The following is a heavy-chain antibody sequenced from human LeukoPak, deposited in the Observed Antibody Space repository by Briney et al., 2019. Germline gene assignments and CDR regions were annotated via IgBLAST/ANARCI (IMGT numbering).Heavy chain of an antibody. V-gene: IGHV3-23*01. CDR3: AKKLGSSPGDFFDY. J-gene: IGHJ4*02. CDR1: GFIFSRYA. D-gene: IGHD6-6*01. Sequence: PGGSLRLSCAASGFIFSRYAMSGVRQAPGKGLEWVSDINDNGGGTFYADSVKGRFTVSRDNSKNTLYMQMNSLRGGDTAVYYCAKKLGSSPGDFFDYWGQGTPVTVSS. CDR2: INDNGGGT.